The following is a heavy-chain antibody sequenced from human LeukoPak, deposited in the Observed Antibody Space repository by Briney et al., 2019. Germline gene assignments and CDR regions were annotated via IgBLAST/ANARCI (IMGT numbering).Heavy chain of an antibody. CDR1: GGTFSSYA. V-gene: IGHV1-69*05. CDR3: ARAVGGYYGSGSYSANWFDP. Sequence: SVKVSCKASGGTFSSYAISWVRQAPGQGLEWMGGIIPIFGTANYAQKFQGGVTITTDESTSTAYMELSSLRSEDTAVYYCARAVGGYYGSGSYSANWFDPWGQGTLVTVSS. D-gene: IGHD3-10*01. J-gene: IGHJ5*02. CDR2: IIPIFGTA.